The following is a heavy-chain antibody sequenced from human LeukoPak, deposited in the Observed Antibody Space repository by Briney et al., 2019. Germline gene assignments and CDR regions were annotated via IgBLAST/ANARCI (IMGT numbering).Heavy chain of an antibody. CDR1: GFTFSSYG. D-gene: IGHD6-13*01. V-gene: IGHV3-33*01. CDR2: IWYDGSNK. Sequence: GGSLRLSCAASGFTFSSYGMHWVRQAPGKGLEWVAVIWYDGSNKYYADSVKGRFTISRDNSKNTLYLQMNSLRAEDTAVYYCARGMGYSSSWQYYYYYYGMDVWGQGTTVTVSS. CDR3: ARGMGYSSSWQYYYYYYGMDV. J-gene: IGHJ6*02.